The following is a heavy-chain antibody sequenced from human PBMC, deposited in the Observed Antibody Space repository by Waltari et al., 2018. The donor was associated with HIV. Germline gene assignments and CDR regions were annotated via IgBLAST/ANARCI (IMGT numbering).Heavy chain of an antibody. CDR1: GGSISSSSYY. Sequence: QLQLQESGPGLVKPSETLSLTCTVSGGSISSSSYYWGWIRQPPGKGLEWLGSIYYSGSTYYNPSLKSRVTISVDTSKNQFSLKLSSVTAADTAVYYCARDLSPAITIFGVVIIQGGWFDPWGQGTLVTVSS. V-gene: IGHV4-39*07. CDR3: ARDLSPAITIFGVVIIQGGWFDP. D-gene: IGHD3-3*01. J-gene: IGHJ5*02. CDR2: IYYSGST.